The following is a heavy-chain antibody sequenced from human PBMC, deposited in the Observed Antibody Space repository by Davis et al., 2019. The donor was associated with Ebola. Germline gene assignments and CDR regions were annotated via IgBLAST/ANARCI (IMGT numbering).Heavy chain of an antibody. CDR1: GFTFSNYA. Sequence: GGSLRLSCAASGFTFSNYAMNWVRQAPGKGLEWVSSISSSSSYIYYADSVKGRFTISRDNAKNSLYLQMNSLRAEDTAMYFCARRGGELLSPFGYWGQGALVTVSS. CDR2: ISSSSSYI. J-gene: IGHJ4*02. CDR3: ARRGGELLSPFGY. D-gene: IGHD3-10*01. V-gene: IGHV3-21*01.